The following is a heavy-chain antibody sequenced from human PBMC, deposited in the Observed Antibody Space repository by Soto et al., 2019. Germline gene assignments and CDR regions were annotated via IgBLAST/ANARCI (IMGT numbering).Heavy chain of an antibody. CDR2: IKTKTDGGTT. D-gene: IGHD2-15*01. Sequence: EVQLVESGGGLVKPGGSLRLSWAAPGFPFRTAWLTWVRQAPGRGLEWVGRIKTKTDGGTTDYAAPVKGRFTISRDDSKNTLYLQMNSLKTEDTAVYYCTTPRGPPRPSSGGTLYGMDVWGQGTTVTVSS. CDR3: TTPRGPPRPSSGGTLYGMDV. V-gene: IGHV3-15*01. J-gene: IGHJ6*02. CDR1: GFPFRTAW.